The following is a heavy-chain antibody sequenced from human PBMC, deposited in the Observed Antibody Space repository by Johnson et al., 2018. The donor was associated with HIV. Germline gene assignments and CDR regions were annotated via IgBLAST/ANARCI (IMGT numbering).Heavy chain of an antibody. CDR1: GFTFNSYG. J-gene: IGHJ3*02. D-gene: IGHD5-24*01. CDR3: ARDLGPDGAFDI. V-gene: IGHV3-20*04. CDR2: MNWNGGST. Sequence: EQLVESGGGLVQPGGSLRLSCAASGFTFNSYGMHWVRQAPGKGLEWVAGMNWNGGSTGYAASGKGRYIISRDNAKRSLYLQMNGLRVEDTALYYCARDLGPDGAFDIWGQGTMVTVSS.